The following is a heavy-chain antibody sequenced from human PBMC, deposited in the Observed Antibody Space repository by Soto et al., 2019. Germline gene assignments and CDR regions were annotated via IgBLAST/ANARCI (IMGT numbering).Heavy chain of an antibody. CDR3: ARDIYPYLGYYYYGMDV. V-gene: IGHV4-4*07. D-gene: IGHD1-26*01. CDR1: GGSISSYY. CDR2: IYTSGST. Sequence: KASETLSLTCTVSGGSISSYYWSWIRQPAGKGLEWIGRIYTSGSTNYNPSLKSRVTMSVDTSKNQFSLKLSSVTAADTAVYYCARDIYPYLGYYYYGMDVWGQGTTVTVSS. J-gene: IGHJ6*02.